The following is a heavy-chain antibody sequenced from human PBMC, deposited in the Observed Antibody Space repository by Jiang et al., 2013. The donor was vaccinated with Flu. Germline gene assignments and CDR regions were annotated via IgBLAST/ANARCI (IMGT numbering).Heavy chain of an antibody. CDR1: GFSSSRSFF. Sequence: GPGLVKPSETVSLTCDVSGFSSSRSFFWGWVRQAPGKGLEWIGGVSHSGSTHYNPSLKSPVSLSVDTSKNQFSLKLISVTVADTAVYFCAAISVTGGAHYWGQGNPGPRLL. CDR3: AAISVTGGAHY. J-gene: IGHJ4*02. V-gene: IGHV4-38-2*01. D-gene: IGHD6-19*01. CDR2: VSHSGST.